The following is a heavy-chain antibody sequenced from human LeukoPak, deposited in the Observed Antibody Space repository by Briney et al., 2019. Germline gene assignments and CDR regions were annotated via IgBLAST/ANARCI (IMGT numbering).Heavy chain of an antibody. Sequence: GGSLRLSCAASGFTFSSYAMSWVRQAPGKGLEWVSAISGSGGSTYYADSVKGRFTISRDNSKNTLYLQMNSLRAEDTAVYYCAKVNLVRGVISPRLASYYFDYWGQGTLVTVSS. CDR1: GFTFSSYA. D-gene: IGHD3-10*01. CDR3: AKVNLVRGVISPRLASYYFDY. V-gene: IGHV3-23*01. CDR2: ISGSGGST. J-gene: IGHJ4*02.